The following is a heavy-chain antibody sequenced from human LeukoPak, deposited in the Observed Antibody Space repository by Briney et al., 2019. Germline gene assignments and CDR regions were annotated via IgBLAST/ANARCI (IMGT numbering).Heavy chain of an antibody. V-gene: IGHV4-59*01. CDR3: ARVHYCSGGSCPDAFDI. CDR1: GGSISSYY. CDR2: IYYSGST. J-gene: IGHJ3*02. Sequence: SETLSLTCTVSGGSISSYYWSWIRQPPGKGLEWIGYIYYSGSTNYNPSLKSRVTISVDTSKNQFSPKLSSVTAADTAVYYCARVHYCSGGSCPDAFDIWGQGTMVTVSS. D-gene: IGHD2-15*01.